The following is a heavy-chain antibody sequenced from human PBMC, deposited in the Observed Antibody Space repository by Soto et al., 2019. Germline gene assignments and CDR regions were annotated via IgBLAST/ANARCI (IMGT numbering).Heavy chain of an antibody. CDR1: RFTFSDFA. Sequence: DVQLLESGGGLVQPGGSQTLSCAASRFTFSDFAMCWVRQAPGKGLEWVSAIGGGGADTYYADSVKGRFTISRDNSKNTLYLQMNSLRDEDTAVYYCAKDAVPYNGKWDWFDSWGQGTLVTVSS. CDR2: IGGGGADT. D-gene: IGHD1-26*01. CDR3: AKDAVPYNGKWDWFDS. V-gene: IGHV3-23*01. J-gene: IGHJ5*01.